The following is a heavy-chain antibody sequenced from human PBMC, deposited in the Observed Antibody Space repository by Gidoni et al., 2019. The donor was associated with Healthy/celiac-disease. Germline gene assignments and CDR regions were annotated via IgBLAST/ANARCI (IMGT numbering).Heavy chain of an antibody. CDR1: GGSISSSSYY. V-gene: IGHV4-39*01. CDR2: IYYSGST. J-gene: IGHJ6*02. Sequence: QLQLQESGPGLVKPPETLSLTCSVAGGSISSSSYYWGWIRQPPGKGLEWIGSIYYSGSTYYNPSLRSRVTISVGTSKNQFSLKLGSVTAADTAVYYCARRVVVVAEPYYYCGMDVWGQGTTVTVSS. D-gene: IGHD2-15*01. CDR3: ARRVVVVAEPYYYCGMDV.